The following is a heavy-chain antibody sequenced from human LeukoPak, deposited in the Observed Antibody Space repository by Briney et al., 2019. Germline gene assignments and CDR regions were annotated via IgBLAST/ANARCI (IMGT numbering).Heavy chain of an antibody. D-gene: IGHD1-20*01. CDR1: GFTFTSYW. V-gene: IGHV3-7*01. CDR2: IKHDGSDK. J-gene: IGHJ4*02. Sequence: GGSLRLSCAASGFTFTSYWMSWVRQAPGKGLEWVANIKHDGSDKYHVDSVKGRFTISRDNAKNSLYLQMNSLRAEDTALYYCARDYKWKVAAEHTAGGFDYWGQGTLVTVSS. CDR3: ARDYKWKVAAEHTAGGFDY.